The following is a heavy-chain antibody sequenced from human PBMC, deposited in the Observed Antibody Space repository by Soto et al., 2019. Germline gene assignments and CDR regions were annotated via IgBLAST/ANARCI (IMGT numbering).Heavy chain of an antibody. V-gene: IGHV1-69*13. Sequence: SVKVSCKASGGTFSSYAISWVRQAPGQGLEWMGGIIPIFGTANYAQKFQGRVTITADESTSTAYMELSSLRSEDTAVYYCASRSIVGVYYYYYGMDVWGQGTTVTVSS. J-gene: IGHJ6*02. D-gene: IGHD1-26*01. CDR3: ASRSIVGVYYYYYGMDV. CDR2: IIPIFGTA. CDR1: GGTFSSYA.